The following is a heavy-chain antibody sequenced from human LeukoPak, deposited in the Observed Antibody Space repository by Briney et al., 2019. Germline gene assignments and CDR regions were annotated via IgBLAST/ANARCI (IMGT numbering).Heavy chain of an antibody. CDR1: GFTFSDHY. Sequence: GGSLRLSCAASGFTFSDHYMDWVRQAPGRGLEWVGRTRNKANSYTTEYAASVKGRLTISRDDSKNSLYLQMNSLKTEDSAVYYCARVDSNYYFDSWGQGTLVTVSS. V-gene: IGHV3-72*01. J-gene: IGHJ4*02. D-gene: IGHD4-11*01. CDR3: ARVDSNYYFDS. CDR2: TRNKANSYTT.